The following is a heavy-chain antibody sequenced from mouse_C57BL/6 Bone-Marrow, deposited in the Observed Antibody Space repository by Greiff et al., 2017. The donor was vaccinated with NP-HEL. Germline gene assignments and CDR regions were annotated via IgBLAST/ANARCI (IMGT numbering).Heavy chain of an antibody. CDR2: IYPRSGNT. V-gene: IGHV1-81*01. Sequence: VQLQQSGAELARPGASVKLSCKASGYTFTSYGISWVKQRTGQGLEWIGEIYPRSGNTYYNEKFKGKATLTADKSSSTAYMELRSLTSEDSAVYLCARDYGSSSFAYWGQGTLVTVSA. D-gene: IGHD1-1*01. CDR1: GYTFTSYG. J-gene: IGHJ3*01. CDR3: ARDYGSSSFAY.